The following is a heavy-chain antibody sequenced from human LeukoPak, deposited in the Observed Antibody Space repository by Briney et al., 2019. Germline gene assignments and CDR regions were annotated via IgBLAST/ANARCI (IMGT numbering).Heavy chain of an antibody. J-gene: IGHJ4*02. CDR3: ARGRQQWLPRGGYFDY. D-gene: IGHD6-19*01. CDR1: GFTFSSYW. CDR2: INHSGST. V-gene: IGHV4-34*01. Sequence: PGGSLRLSCAATGFTFSSYWMSWVRQPPGKGLEWIGEINHSGSTNYNPSLKSRVTISVDTSKNQFSLKLSSVTAADTAVYYCARGRQQWLPRGGYFDYWGQGTLVTVSS.